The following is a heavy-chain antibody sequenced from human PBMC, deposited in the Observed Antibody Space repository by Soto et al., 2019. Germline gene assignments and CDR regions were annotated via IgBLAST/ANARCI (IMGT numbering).Heavy chain of an antibody. CDR2: INPNSGGT. CDR3: AREAPTGAPSYYYYYGKDV. J-gene: IGHJ6*02. Sequence: ASVKVSCKASGYTFTGYYMHWVRQAPGQGLEWMGWINPNSGGTNYAQKFQGRVTMTRDTSISTAYMELSRLRSDDTAVYYCAREAPTGAPSYYYYYGKDVWGQGTTVTVSS. D-gene: IGHD3-10*01. CDR1: GYTFTGYY. V-gene: IGHV1-2*02.